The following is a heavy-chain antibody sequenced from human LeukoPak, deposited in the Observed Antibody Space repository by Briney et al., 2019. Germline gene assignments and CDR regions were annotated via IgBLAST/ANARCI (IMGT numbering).Heavy chain of an antibody. V-gene: IGHV3-23*01. D-gene: IGHD2-2*01. J-gene: IGHJ4*02. CDR1: GFTFSSYA. CDR3: AKDSLSPDCSSTSCYGYFDY. CDR2: ISGSGGST. Sequence: GGSLRLSCAASGFTFSSYAMSWVRQAPGKGLEWVSAISGSGGSTYYADSVKGRFTISRDNSKNTLYLQMNSLRAEDTAVYYCAKDSLSPDCSSTSCYGYFDYWGQGTLVTVSS.